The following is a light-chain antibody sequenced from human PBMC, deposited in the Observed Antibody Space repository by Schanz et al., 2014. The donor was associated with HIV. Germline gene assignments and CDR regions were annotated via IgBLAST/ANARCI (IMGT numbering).Light chain of an antibody. Sequence: DIQMSQSQTALSASVGDKVTITCRASQSIGTWLAWYQQKPGKAPNLLISKASNLESGVPLRFSGSGSGTEFTLTISSLQPDDFATYFCLQYDTDSWTFGQGTKLDI. CDR2: KAS. CDR3: LQYDTDSWT. V-gene: IGKV1-5*03. J-gene: IGKJ2*02. CDR1: QSIGTW.